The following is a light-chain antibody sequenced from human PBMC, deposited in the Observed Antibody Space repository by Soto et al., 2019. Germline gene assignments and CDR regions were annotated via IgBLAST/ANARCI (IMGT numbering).Light chain of an antibody. J-gene: IGLJ2*01. V-gene: IGLV3-25*03. CDR3: QSADNSGPHVI. Sequence: SYELTQPPSVSVSPGQTARITCSGDALPKKYAYWYQQKPGQAPVLLIYQDSERPSGIPERFSGSSSGTTVTLTISGVQAEDEADYYCQSADNSGPHVIFGGGTKLTVL. CDR1: ALPKKY. CDR2: QDS.